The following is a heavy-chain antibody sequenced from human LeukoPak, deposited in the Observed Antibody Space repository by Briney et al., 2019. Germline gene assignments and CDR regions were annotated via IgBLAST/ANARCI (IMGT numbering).Heavy chain of an antibody. J-gene: IGHJ4*02. CDR2: IISSSSIT. CDR1: GFTFSSYS. D-gene: IGHD3-22*01. Sequence: GGSLRLSCAASGFTFSSYSMNWVRQAPGKGLEWVSYIISSSSITYYADSVKGRFTISRDKAKNSLYLQMNSLRDEDTAVYYCAKYYYDSSGYYYVFGYWGQGTLVTVSS. CDR3: AKYYYDSSGYYYVFGY. V-gene: IGHV3-48*02.